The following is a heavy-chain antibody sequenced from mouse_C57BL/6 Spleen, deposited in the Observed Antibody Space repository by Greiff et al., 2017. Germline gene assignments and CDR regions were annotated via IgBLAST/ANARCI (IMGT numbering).Heavy chain of an antibody. J-gene: IGHJ1*03. CDR3: YSSGPAVVADWDFDV. CDR2: IDPSDSYT. V-gene: IGHV1-69*01. CDR1: GYTFTSYW. Sequence: QVQLQQPGAELVMPGASVKLSCKASGYTFTSYWMHWVKQRPGQGLEWIGEIDPSDSYTNYNQKFKGKSTLTVDKSSSTACMQLSSLTSEDSAVYSGYSSGPAVVADWDFDVWGTGTTVTVS. D-gene: IGHD1-1*01.